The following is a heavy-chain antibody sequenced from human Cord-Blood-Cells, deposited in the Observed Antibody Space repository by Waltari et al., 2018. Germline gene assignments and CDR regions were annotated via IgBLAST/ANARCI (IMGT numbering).Heavy chain of an antibody. V-gene: IGHV6-1*01. CDR3: ARDEVGIAAAGNWFDP. Sequence: QVQLQQSGPGLVKPSQPLSLTCSISGASVPSNTASWNWIRQSPSIGLEWLGRTYYRSKWYNDYAVSVKSRITINPDTSKNQFSLQLNSVTPEDTAVYYCARDEVGIAAAGNWFDPWGQGTLVTVSS. CDR2: TYYRSKWYN. D-gene: IGHD6-13*01. CDR1: GASVPSNTAS. J-gene: IGHJ5*02.